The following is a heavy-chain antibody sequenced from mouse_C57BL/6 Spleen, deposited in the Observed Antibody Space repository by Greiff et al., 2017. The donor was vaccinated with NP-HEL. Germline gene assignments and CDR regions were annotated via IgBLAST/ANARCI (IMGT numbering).Heavy chain of an antibody. V-gene: IGHV1-76*01. Sequence: VQLQQSGAELVRPGASVKLSCKASGYTFTDYYINWVKQRPGQGLEWIARIYPGSGNTYYNEKFKGKATLTAEKSSSTAYMQLSSLTSEDSAVYFCARRDYDYEFAYWGQGTLVTVSA. D-gene: IGHD2-4*01. CDR3: ARRDYDYEFAY. J-gene: IGHJ3*01. CDR2: IYPGSGNT. CDR1: GYTFTDYY.